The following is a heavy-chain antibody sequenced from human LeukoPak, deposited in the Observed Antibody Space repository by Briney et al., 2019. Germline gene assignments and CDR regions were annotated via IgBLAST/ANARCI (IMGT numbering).Heavy chain of an antibody. D-gene: IGHD6-13*01. Sequence: GGSLRLSCAASGFTFSSYSMNWVRQAPGKGLEWVSSISSSSTYIQYADSVKGRFTVSRGNSKNTLYLQMNSLRAEDTAVYYCARDYSSSLDYWGQGTLVTVSS. V-gene: IGHV3-21*01. CDR1: GFTFSSYS. CDR2: ISSSSTYI. CDR3: ARDYSSSLDY. J-gene: IGHJ4*02.